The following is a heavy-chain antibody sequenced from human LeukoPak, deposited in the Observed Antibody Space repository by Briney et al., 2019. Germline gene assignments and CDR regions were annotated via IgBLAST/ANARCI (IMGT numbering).Heavy chain of an antibody. CDR1: GLTFSSHA. CDR3: AQTAHSSGSYYFDY. Sequence: GGSLRLSCAASGLTFSSHAMSWVRQAPGKGLEWVSGISGSGVTTYCANSVRGRFSISRDNSKNTLYLQMNSLRAEDTAVYYCAQTAHSSGSYYFDYWGQGTLVTVSS. V-gene: IGHV3-23*01. J-gene: IGHJ4*02. CDR2: ISGSGVTT. D-gene: IGHD6-19*01.